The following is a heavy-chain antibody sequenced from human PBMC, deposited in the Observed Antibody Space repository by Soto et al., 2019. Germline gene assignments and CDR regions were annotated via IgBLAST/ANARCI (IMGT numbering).Heavy chain of an antibody. D-gene: IGHD3-3*01. CDR3: ARDTIFGVSSLGKFDP. CDR2: ISAYNGNT. V-gene: IGHV1-18*01. J-gene: IGHJ5*02. CDR1: GYTFTSYG. Sequence: APVKVSCKASGYTFTSYGISWVRQAPGQGLEWMGWISAYNGNTNYAQKLQGRVTMTTDTSTSKAYMELRSLRSDDTAVYYCARDTIFGVSSLGKFDPWGQGTLVTVSS.